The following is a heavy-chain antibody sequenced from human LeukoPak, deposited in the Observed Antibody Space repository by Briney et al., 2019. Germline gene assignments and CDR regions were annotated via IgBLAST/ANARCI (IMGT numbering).Heavy chain of an antibody. V-gene: IGHV3-21*01. CDR3: AREIGASGAFDY. J-gene: IGHJ4*02. CDR1: GFTFNSYA. CDR2: LTPSGTDI. D-gene: IGHD7-27*01. Sequence: GGSLRLSCADSGFTFNSYAMNWVRQAPGKGLEWVSSLTPSGTDIYYAASVKGRFTMSRDNAKNSLYLQMNSLRAEDTAVYYCAREIGASGAFDYWGQGTLVTVSS.